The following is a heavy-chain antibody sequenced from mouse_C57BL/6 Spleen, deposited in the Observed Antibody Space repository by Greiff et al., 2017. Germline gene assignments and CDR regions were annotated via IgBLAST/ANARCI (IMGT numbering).Heavy chain of an antibody. D-gene: IGHD1-1*01. V-gene: IGHV1-82*01. CDR1: GYAFSSSW. CDR3: AREATVVATRYFDV. CDR2: IYPANGDT. J-gene: IGHJ1*03. Sequence: QVQLQQSGPELVKPGASVKISCKASGYAFSSSWMNWVKQRPGKGLEWIGRIYPANGDTNYNGKFKSKATLTADTSSSTAYMQLSSLTSEDSAVYYCAREATVVATRYFDVWGTGTTVTVSS.